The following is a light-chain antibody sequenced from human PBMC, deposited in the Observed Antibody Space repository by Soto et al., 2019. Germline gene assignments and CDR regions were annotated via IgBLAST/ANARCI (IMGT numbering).Light chain of an antibody. CDR1: ETVNYF. Sequence: DIQMTQSPSSLSASIGERVTISCRASETVNYFLNWYQQKPGKAPRLLIYGRSTLHYGVPSRFTDSGSGTDFTLTISGLQAEYFATYHCQQSYSSPRTFGQGTKLEIK. V-gene: IGKV1-39*01. CDR3: QQSYSSPRT. J-gene: IGKJ2*01. CDR2: GRS.